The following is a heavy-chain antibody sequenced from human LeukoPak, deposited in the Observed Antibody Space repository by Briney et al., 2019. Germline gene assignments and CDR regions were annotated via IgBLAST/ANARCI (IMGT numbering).Heavy chain of an antibody. J-gene: IGHJ4*02. CDR1: GFTFSDYY. CDR2: ISSSGSTI. V-gene: IGHV3-11*04. Sequence: GGSLRLSCAASGFTFSDYYMSWIRQAPGEGLEWVSYISSSGSTIYYADSVKGRFTISRDNAKNSLYLQMNSLRAEDTAVYYCAGTYGDGSSDFDYWGQGTLVTVSS. CDR3: AGTYGDGSSDFDY. D-gene: IGHD4-17*01.